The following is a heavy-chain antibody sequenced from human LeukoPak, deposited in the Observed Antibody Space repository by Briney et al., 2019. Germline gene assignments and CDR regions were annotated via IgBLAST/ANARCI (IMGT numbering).Heavy chain of an antibody. Sequence: GGSLRLSCAASGFTVSSNYMSWVRQAPGKGLEWVSVIYSGGSTYYADSVKGRFTISRDNSKNTLYLQMNSLRAEDTAVYYCAKESFYYDTTGYKAYYFDYWGQGTLVTVSS. CDR3: AKESFYYDTTGYKAYYFDY. V-gene: IGHV3-53*01. CDR1: GFTVSSNY. CDR2: IYSGGST. J-gene: IGHJ4*02. D-gene: IGHD3-22*01.